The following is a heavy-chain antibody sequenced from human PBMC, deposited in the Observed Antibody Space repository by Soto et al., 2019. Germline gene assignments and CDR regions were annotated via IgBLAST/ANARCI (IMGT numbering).Heavy chain of an antibody. J-gene: IGHJ6*02. V-gene: IGHV3-30*18. CDR3: AKDLSQWLAYHYGMAV. CDR2: ISYDGSNK. Sequence: GGSLRLACAASGFTFSSYGMHWVRQAPGKGLEWVAVISYDGSNKYYADSVKGRFTISRDNSKNTLYLQMNSLRAEDTAVYYCAKDLSQWLAYHYGMAVWGQGTTVTVSS. D-gene: IGHD6-19*01. CDR1: GFTFSSYG.